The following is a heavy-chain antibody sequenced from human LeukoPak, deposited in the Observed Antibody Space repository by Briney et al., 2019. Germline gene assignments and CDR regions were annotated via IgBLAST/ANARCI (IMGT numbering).Heavy chain of an antibody. V-gene: IGHV3-33*01. CDR2: IWYDGSKK. CDR1: GFTFSSSG. J-gene: IGHJ3*02. CDR3: ARGSGNYDGAFDI. D-gene: IGHD1-26*01. Sequence: GGSLRLSCAASGFTFSSSGMHWVRQAPGKGLEWVALIWYDGSKKYYADSVKGRFAISRDNSKNTVYLQMNSLRAEDTAVYHCARGSGNYDGAFDIWGQGTMVTVSS.